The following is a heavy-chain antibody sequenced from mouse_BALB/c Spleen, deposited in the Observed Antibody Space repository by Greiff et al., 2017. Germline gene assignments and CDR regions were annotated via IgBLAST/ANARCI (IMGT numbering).Heavy chain of an antibody. V-gene: IGHV5-17*02. CDR3: ARGYDGTGDD. CDR1: GFTFSSFG. J-gene: IGHJ2*01. D-gene: IGHD2-14*01. CDR2: ISSGSSTI. Sequence: EVKLMESGGGLVQPGGSRKLSCAASGFTFSSFGMHWVRQAPEKGLEWVAYISSGSSTIYYADTVKGRFTISRDNPKNTLFLQMTSLRSEDTAMYYCARGYDGTGDDWGQGTTLTVSS.